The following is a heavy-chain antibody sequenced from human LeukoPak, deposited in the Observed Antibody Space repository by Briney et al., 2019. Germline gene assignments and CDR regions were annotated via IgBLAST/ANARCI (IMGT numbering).Heavy chain of an antibody. CDR2: IYYSGST. CDR3: ARAVSGRFDY. Sequence: PSETLSLTCTVSGGSMSPYHWGWVRQPPGKGLEWTGYIYYSGSTNYNPSLNSRVTISVDTSKNQFSLRLSSVAAADTAIYYCARAVSGRFDYWGQGTLVTVSS. D-gene: IGHD6-19*01. V-gene: IGHV4-59*08. J-gene: IGHJ4*02. CDR1: GGSMSPYH.